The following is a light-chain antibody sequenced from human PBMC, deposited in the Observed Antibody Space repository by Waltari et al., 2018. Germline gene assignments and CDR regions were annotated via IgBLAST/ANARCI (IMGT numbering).Light chain of an antibody. V-gene: IGLV2-14*01. Sequence: QSALTQPASVSGSPGQSVSISCTGTSNDVGGYGYVSWYQQFPGKAPKLMIYEVSYRPSGFSSRFSCSKSGNTASLTISGLQAEDEAVYYCSSHTSTVPHVFGTGTKVTVV. CDR1: SNDVGGYGY. CDR3: SSHTSTVPHV. CDR2: EVS. J-gene: IGLJ1*01.